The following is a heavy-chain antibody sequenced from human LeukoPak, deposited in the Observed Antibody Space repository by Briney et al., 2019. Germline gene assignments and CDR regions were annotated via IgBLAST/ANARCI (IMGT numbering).Heavy chain of an antibody. D-gene: IGHD2-21*02. V-gene: IGHV4-30-2*01. CDR1: GGSFSSGDYY. J-gene: IGHJ4*02. CDR3: ARGGDWKFDY. Sequence: SQTLSLTCTVSGGSFSSGDYYWNWVRQTPGKGLEWIGEIHPSGRTNYKPSLKSRVSMSVDRSKNQFSLKMTSVTAADTAFYYCARGGDWKFDYWGQGALVTVSS. CDR2: IHPSGRT.